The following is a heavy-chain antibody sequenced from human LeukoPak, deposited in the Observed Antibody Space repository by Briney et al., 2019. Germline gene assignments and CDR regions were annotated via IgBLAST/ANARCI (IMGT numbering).Heavy chain of an antibody. J-gene: IGHJ4*02. Sequence: GGSLRLSCAASGFTVSSNYMSWVRQAPGKGLEWVSVIYSGGSTYYADSVKGRFTISRDNSKNTLYLQMNSLRAEDTAVYYCARVRGYSSREFDYWGQGTLVTVSS. D-gene: IGHD6-13*01. CDR2: IYSGGST. CDR1: GFTVSSNY. CDR3: ARVRGYSSREFDY. V-gene: IGHV3-53*01.